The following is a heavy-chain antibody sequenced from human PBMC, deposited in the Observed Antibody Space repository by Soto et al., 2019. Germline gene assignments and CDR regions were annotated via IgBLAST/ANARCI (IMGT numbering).Heavy chain of an antibody. CDR3: ARRAMVRGEPRGERYYYGMDV. CDR2: IYYSGST. D-gene: IGHD3-10*01. CDR1: GGSISSSSYY. J-gene: IGHJ6*02. Sequence: SETLSLTCTVSGGSISSSSYYWGWIRQPPGKGPEWIGSIYYSGSTYYNPSLKSRVTISVDTSKNQFSLKLSSVTAADTAVYYCARRAMVRGEPRGERYYYGMDVWGQGTTVT. V-gene: IGHV4-39*01.